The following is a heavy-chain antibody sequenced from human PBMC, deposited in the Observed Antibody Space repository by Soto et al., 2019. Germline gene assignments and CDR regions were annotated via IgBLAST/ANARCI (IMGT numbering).Heavy chain of an antibody. J-gene: IGHJ4*02. V-gene: IGHV3-7*01. CDR2: IKQDGSKQ. D-gene: IGHD3-3*01. Sequence: VQLVESGGTLVQPGESRRLSCTVSGFTFDAFWVTWVRQAPGKGLEWVANIKQDGSKQYYVDSVKGRFTISRDNAKSSLYLQMNSLRVEDTAVYDCARGGYDFGAEDYWGQGTLVTVSS. CDR1: GFTFDAFW. CDR3: ARGGYDFGAEDY.